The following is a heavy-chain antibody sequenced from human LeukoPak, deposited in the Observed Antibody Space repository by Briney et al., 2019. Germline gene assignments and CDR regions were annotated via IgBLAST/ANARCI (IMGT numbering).Heavy chain of an antibody. Sequence: PSETLSLTCTVSGGSISSSSYYWGWIRQPPGKGLEWIGSIYYSGSTYYNPSLKSRVTISGDTSKNQFSLKLSSVTAADTAVYYCARVRAQYYYDAFDIWGQGTMVTVSS. D-gene: IGHD3-10*01. V-gene: IGHV4-39*07. J-gene: IGHJ3*02. CDR2: IYYSGST. CDR3: ARVRAQYYYDAFDI. CDR1: GGSISSSSYY.